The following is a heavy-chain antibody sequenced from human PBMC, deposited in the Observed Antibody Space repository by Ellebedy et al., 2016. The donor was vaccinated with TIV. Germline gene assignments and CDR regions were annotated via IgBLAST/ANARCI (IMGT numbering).Heavy chain of an antibody. CDR2: IKQDGSEK. J-gene: IGHJ4*02. Sequence: GESLKISCAASGFPFSNYWMSWVRQAPGKGLEWVANIKQDGSEKYYVDSVKGRFTISRDNAKNSLYLQMNSLRAEDTSVYYCSRDGITMIVVVTHFDNWGQGTLVTVSS. V-gene: IGHV3-7*04. D-gene: IGHD3-22*01. CDR3: SRDGITMIVVVTHFDN. CDR1: GFPFSNYW.